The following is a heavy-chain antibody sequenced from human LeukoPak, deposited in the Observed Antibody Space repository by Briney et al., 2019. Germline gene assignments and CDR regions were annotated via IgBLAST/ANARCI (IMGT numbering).Heavy chain of an antibody. V-gene: IGHV4-59*11. D-gene: IGHD3-22*01. CDR3: ARGVHSSGYWTDYYYMDV. Sequence: SETLSLTCTVSGGSISSHYWSWIQQPPGKGLEWIGYIYYSGSTNYNPSLKSRVTISVDTSKNQFSLKLSSVTAADTAVYYCARGVHSSGYWTDYYYMDVWGKGTTVTVSS. CDR2: IYYSGST. J-gene: IGHJ6*03. CDR1: GGSISSHY.